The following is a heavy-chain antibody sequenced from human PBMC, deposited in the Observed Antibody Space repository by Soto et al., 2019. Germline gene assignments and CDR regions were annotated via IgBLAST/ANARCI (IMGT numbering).Heavy chain of an antibody. J-gene: IGHJ4*02. CDR1: GGSISSGGYY. CDR3: AIAHTSYYGISRYSKRSFHFDS. V-gene: IGHV4-31*03. D-gene: IGHD3-22*01. CDR2: ISYSASS. Sequence: SETLSLTCNVSGGSISSGGYYWNWIRQVPGRGLEWIGYISYSASSFYTPSLESRVSVSIDTSGNQFSLKLRSMTAADTAASFCAIAHTSYYGISRYSKRSFHFDSWGQGTLDTVSS.